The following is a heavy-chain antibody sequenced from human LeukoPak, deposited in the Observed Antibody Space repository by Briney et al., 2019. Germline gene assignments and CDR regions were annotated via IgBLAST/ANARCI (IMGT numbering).Heavy chain of an antibody. CDR2: INPNSGGT. V-gene: IGHV1-2*02. J-gene: IGHJ3*02. CDR3: ASSSSSVFIAARFGKAAFDI. CDR1: GYTFTGYY. D-gene: IGHD6-6*01. Sequence: GASVKVSCKASGYTFTGYYMHWVRQAPGQGLEWMGWINPNSGGTNYAQKLQGRVTMTTDTSTSTAYMELRSLRSDDTAVYYCASSSSSVFIAARFGKAAFDIWGQGTMVTVSS.